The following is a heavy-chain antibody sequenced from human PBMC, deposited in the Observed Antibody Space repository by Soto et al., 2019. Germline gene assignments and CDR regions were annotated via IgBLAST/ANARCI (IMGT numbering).Heavy chain of an antibody. J-gene: IGHJ6*02. Sequence: ASVPFSRTASGYTLTRYDINIVRQATGQGLEWMGWMNPNSGNTGYAKKFQGRVTMTRTTSISTAYMELSSLRSEDTAVYYCARVGIGYYYYYGMDVWGQGTTVTVSS. CDR2: MNPNSGNT. D-gene: IGHD3-10*01. V-gene: IGHV1-8*01. CDR3: ARVGIGYYYYYGMDV. CDR1: GYTLTRYD.